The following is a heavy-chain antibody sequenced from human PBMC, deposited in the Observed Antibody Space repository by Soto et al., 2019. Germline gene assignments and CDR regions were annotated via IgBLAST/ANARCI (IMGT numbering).Heavy chain of an antibody. CDR1: GFAFSSYA. D-gene: IGHD6-6*01. CDR3: AKVTSSLVPVDAFDI. CDR2: ISGSGGST. J-gene: IGHJ3*02. V-gene: IGHV3-23*01. Sequence: GGSLRLSCAASGFAFSSYAMSWVRQAPGKGLEWVSAISGSGGSTYYADSVKGRFTISRDNSKNTLYLQMNSLRAKDTAVYYCAKVTSSLVPVDAFDIWGQGTMVTVSS.